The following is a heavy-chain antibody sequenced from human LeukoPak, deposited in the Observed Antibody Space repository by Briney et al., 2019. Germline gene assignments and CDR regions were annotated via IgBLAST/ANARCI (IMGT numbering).Heavy chain of an antibody. CDR2: ISGSGANT. V-gene: IGHV3-23*01. CDR1: GFSLSSYA. J-gene: IGHJ4*02. CDR3: ARIKEDHYYHISGYFYYFDY. Sequence: GGSLRLSCAASGFSLSSYAMSWGRQAPGRGLEWVSAISGSGANTYYADSVKGRFTISRDNAKNSLYLQMNSLRAEDTAVYYCARIKEDHYYHISGYFYYFDYWGQGTLVTVSS. D-gene: IGHD3-22*01.